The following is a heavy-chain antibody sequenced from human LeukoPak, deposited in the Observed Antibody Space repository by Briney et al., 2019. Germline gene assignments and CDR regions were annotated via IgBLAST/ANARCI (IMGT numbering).Heavy chain of an antibody. D-gene: IGHD3-10*01. CDR1: GFTFSEYY. CDR3: ARDFYGSRSYIDY. J-gene: IGHJ4*02. V-gene: IGHV3-11*01. CDR2: ISNSGTTI. Sequence: GGSLRLSCAASGFTFSEYYMSWIRQAPGKGLEWISYISNSGTTIYYTDPVKGRFTISRDNAKNSLYLQVNSLRVEDTAVYYCARDFYGSRSYIDYWGQGTLVTVSP.